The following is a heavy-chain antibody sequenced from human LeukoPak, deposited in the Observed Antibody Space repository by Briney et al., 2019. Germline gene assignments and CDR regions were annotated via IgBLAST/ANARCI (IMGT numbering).Heavy chain of an antibody. CDR1: GGSFSGYY. CDR2: INHSGIT. J-gene: IGHJ6*03. CDR3: ARGSRTVAVEDYYYMDV. V-gene: IGHV4-34*01. D-gene: IGHD2-15*01. Sequence: SETLSLTCAVFGGSFSGYYWSWIRQPPGKGLECIGEINHSGITDYNPSLKSRVTISIDTSNNQFSLKMSSVTAADTAVYYCARGSRTVAVEDYYYMDVWGKGTTVTVSS.